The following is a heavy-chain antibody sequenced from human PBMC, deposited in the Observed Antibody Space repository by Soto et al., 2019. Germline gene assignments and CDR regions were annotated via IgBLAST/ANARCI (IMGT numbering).Heavy chain of an antibody. V-gene: IGHV1-18*04. CDR1: GYTFSSHG. CDR2: ISTYNGNT. Sequence: QVQLLQSAAEVRKPGASVKVSCTASGYTFSSHGITWVRQAPGQGLEWMGWISTYNGNTNYAQKVQGRVTMTIDKXTSTAYMELRSLTXXDTXXXXXXXXXXPSCHRGREWFDPWXXXTLXTVSA. D-gene: IGHD2-2*01. CDR3: XXXXXPSCHRGREWFDP. J-gene: IGHJ5*02.